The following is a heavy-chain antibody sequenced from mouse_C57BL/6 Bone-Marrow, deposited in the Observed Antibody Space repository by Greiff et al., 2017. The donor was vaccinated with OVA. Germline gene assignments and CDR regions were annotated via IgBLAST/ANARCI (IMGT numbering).Heavy chain of an antibody. J-gene: IGHJ4*01. V-gene: IGHV1-81*01. Sequence: QVQLQQSGAELARPGASVKLSCKASGYTFTSYGISWVKQRTGQGLEWIGEIYPRSGNTYYNEKFKGKATLTADKSSSTAYMELRSLTSEDSAVYYCARHQSYYAMDYWGQGTSVTVSA. CDR2: IYPRSGNT. CDR3: ARHQSYYAMDY. CDR1: GYTFTSYG.